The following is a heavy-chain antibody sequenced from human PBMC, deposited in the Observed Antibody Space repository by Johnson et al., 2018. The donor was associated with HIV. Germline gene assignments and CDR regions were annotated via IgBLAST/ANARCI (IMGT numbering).Heavy chain of an antibody. V-gene: IGHV3-30-3*01. J-gene: IGHJ3*02. CDR1: GFTFSSYT. Sequence: QEQLVESGGGVVQPGRSLRLSCAASGFTFSSYTMHWVRQAPGKGLEWVAVISYDGSNKYYADYVKGRFTISRDNSKNTLYLQMNSLRAEDTAVFYCTYSSAWSPGAFDIWGQGTMVTVSS. CDR3: TYSSAWSPGAFDI. CDR2: ISYDGSNK. D-gene: IGHD6-19*01.